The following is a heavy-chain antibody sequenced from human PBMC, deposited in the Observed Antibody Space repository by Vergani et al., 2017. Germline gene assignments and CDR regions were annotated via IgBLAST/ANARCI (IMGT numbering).Heavy chain of an antibody. CDR3: ARMIAAAGTEYFDY. CDR2: IYYSGST. D-gene: IGHD6-13*01. J-gene: IGHJ4*02. Sequence: QLQLQESGPGLVKPSETLSLTCTVSGGSISSSSYYWGWIRQPPGKGLEWIGSIYYSGSTYYNPSLKSRVTISVDTSKNPFSLKLSSVTAADTAVYYCARMIAAAGTEYFDYWGQGTLVTVSS. CDR1: GGSISSSSYY. V-gene: IGHV4-39*07.